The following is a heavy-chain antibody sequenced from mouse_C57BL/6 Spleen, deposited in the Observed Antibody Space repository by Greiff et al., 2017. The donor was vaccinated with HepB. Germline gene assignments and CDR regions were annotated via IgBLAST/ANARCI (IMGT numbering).Heavy chain of an antibody. CDR2: ISDGGSYT. CDR3: AREWSDY. CDR1: RFTFSSYA. D-gene: IGHD1-1*02. V-gene: IGHV5-4*01. Sequence: EVKVVESGGGLVKPGGSLKLSCAASRFTFSSYAMSWVRQTPEKRLEWVATISDGGSYTYYPDNVKGRFTISRDNAKNNLYLQMSHLKSEDTAMYYCAREWSDYWGQGTSVTVSS. J-gene: IGHJ4*01.